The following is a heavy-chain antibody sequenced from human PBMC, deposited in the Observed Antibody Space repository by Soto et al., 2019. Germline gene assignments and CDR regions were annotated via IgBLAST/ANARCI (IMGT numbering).Heavy chain of an antibody. CDR3: ARVGTTLMRGRIRGNHDGMDV. V-gene: IGHV3-21*01. CDR2: INSIGSYI. D-gene: IGHD3-10*01. Sequence: EVQLVESGGGLVKPGGSLRLSCVASGFTFSSYTMNWVRQAPGKGLEWVSSINSIGSYIYDVDSVKGRFTISRDNAQKAPYLEMNSLRVEDTAIYYCARVGTTLMRGRIRGNHDGMDVWGQGTTVSVSS. J-gene: IGHJ6*02. CDR1: GFTFSSYT.